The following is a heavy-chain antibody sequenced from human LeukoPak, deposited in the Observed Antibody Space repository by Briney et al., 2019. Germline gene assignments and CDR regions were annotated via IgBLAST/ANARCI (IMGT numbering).Heavy chain of an antibody. J-gene: IGHJ4*02. V-gene: IGHV1-2*02. D-gene: IGHD1-26*01. CDR3: ASGPPREWELYFDY. Sequence: ASVKVSCKASGYTFTGYYIHWVRQAPGQGLEWMGWINPNSGGTNYAQKFQGRVTMTRDTSISTAYMELSRLRSDDTAVYYCASGPPREWELYFDYWGQGTLVTVSS. CDR2: INPNSGGT. CDR1: GYTFTGYY.